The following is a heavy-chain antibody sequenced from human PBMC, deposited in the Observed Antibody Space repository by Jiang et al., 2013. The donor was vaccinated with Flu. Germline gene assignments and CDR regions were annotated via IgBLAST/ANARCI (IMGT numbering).Heavy chain of an antibody. CDR3: ARGGKEQWWGPADP. D-gene: IGHD2-15*01. Sequence: WMNPNSGNTGYAQKFQGRVTMTRNTSISTAYMELSSLRSEDTAVYYCARGGKEQWWGPADPWGQGTLVTVSS. V-gene: IGHV1-8*01. J-gene: IGHJ5*02. CDR2: MNPNSGNT.